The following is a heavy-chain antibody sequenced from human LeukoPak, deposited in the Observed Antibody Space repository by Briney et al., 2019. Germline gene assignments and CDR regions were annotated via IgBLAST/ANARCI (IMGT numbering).Heavy chain of an antibody. CDR1: GFTFSRYW. D-gene: IGHD3-22*01. V-gene: IGHV3-74*01. Sequence: GGSLRLSCAASGFTFSRYWVHWVRQAPGKGLVWVSRIKSDGGTNYADSVKGRFTISRDNAKNTVSLQMNSLRAEDTGVYYCARAPAEIGGYYPEYFRHWGQGTLVTVSS. CDR3: ARAPAEIGGYYPEYFRH. CDR2: IKSDGGT. J-gene: IGHJ1*01.